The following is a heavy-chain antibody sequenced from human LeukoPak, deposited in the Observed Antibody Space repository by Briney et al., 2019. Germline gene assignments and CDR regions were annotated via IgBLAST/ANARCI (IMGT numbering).Heavy chain of an antibody. CDR3: ARRTSGSYSNPDY. D-gene: IGHD1-26*01. CDR2: INHSGST. J-gene: IGHJ4*02. CDR1: GGSFSGYY. Sequence: SETLSLTCAVYGGSFSGYYWSWIRQPPGKGLEWIGEINHSGSTNYNPSLKSRVTISVDTSKNQFPLKLSSVTAADTAVYYCARRTSGSYSNPDYWGQGTLVTVSS. V-gene: IGHV4-34*01.